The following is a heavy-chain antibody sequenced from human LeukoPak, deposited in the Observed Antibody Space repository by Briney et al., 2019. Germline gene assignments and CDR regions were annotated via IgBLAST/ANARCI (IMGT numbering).Heavy chain of an antibody. CDR2: IYPGDSDT. CDR1: GYNFTSYW. Sequence: GESLKISCKGSGYNFTSYWIGWVRQMPGKGLEWMGIIYPGDSDTRYSPSFQGQVTISADKSISTAYLQWSSLKASDTAMYYCARYSGGYCSSTSCFNWFDPWGQGTLVTVSS. CDR3: ARYSGGYCSSTSCFNWFDP. J-gene: IGHJ5*02. V-gene: IGHV5-51*01. D-gene: IGHD2-2*03.